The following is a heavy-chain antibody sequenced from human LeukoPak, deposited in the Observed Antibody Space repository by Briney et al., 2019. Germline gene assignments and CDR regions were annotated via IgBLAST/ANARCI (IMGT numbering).Heavy chain of an antibody. J-gene: IGHJ4*02. Sequence: PGGSLRLSCTASGFTVSNYYMTWVRQAPGKGLEWVSVLHIGGTTYYADSVKGRFTISRDNSKNTLYLQMNSLRAEDTAVYYCAKDQRGYSYAYGPDYWGQGTLVTVSS. CDR2: LHIGGTT. V-gene: IGHV3-53*01. CDR1: GFTVSNYY. CDR3: AKDQRGYSYAYGPDY. D-gene: IGHD5-18*01.